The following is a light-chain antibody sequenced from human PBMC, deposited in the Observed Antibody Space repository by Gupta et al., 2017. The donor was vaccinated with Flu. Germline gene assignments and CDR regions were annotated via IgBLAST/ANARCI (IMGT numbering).Light chain of an antibody. CDR3: GTWDSSLSVYV. Sequence: SSSNIGNNYVSWYQQLPGTAPKLLIYDNNKRPSRIPDRFSGSKSGTSATLGITGLQTGDEADYYCGTWDSSLSVYVFGTGTKVTVL. CDR2: DNN. V-gene: IGLV1-51*01. J-gene: IGLJ1*01. CDR1: SSNIGNNY.